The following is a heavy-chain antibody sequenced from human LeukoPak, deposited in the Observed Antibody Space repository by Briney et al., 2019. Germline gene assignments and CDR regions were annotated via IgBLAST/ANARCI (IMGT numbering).Heavy chain of an antibody. V-gene: IGHV1-69*17. Sequence: SVKVSCKASGGTFSTYPISWVRQAPGQGLELMGGIIPIVGIANYAQKFGGRVTINADKSTNTAYMELSSLRSEDTAVYYCARDGEMAAIYFDYWGQGTLVTVSS. CDR2: IIPIVGIA. J-gene: IGHJ4*02. CDR1: GGTFSTYP. D-gene: IGHD5-24*01. CDR3: ARDGEMAAIYFDY.